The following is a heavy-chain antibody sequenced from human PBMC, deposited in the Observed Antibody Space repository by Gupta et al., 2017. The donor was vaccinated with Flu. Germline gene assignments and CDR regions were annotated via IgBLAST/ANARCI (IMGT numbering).Heavy chain of an antibody. Sequence: GQGLEWMGRINPSSGGTKNAQRCQGRVSMTRDTSISTAYMEVSGLRSDDAAIYYCARGGYCSTTSCYEPFDSWGQGTLLTVSS. V-gene: IGHV1-2*06. CDR3: ARGGYCSTTSCYEPFDS. CDR2: INPSSGGT. D-gene: IGHD2-2*01. J-gene: IGHJ4*02.